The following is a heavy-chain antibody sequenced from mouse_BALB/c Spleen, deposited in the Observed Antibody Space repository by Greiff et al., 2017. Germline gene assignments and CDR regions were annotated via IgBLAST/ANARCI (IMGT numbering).Heavy chain of an antibody. V-gene: IGHV3-2*02. CDR1: GYSITSDYA. D-gene: IGHD2-2*01. CDR3: ARTVIYYGYDTFFDY. J-gene: IGHJ2*01. CDR2: ISYSGST. Sequence: EVKLQESGPGLVKPSQSLSLTCTVTGYSITSDYAWNWIRQFPGNKLEWMGYISYSGSTSYNPSLKSRISITRDTSKNQFFLQLNSVTTEDTATYYCARTVIYYGYDTFFDYWGQGTTLTVSS.